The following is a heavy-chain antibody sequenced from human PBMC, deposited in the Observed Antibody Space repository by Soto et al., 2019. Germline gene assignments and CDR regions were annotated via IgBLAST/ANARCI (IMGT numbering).Heavy chain of an antibody. CDR3: AKDGGFRGVMDAFDI. V-gene: IGHV3-23*01. D-gene: IGHD3-10*01. CDR2: ITISGGST. CDR1: GFTFSSYT. Sequence: EVQLLESGGGLVQPGGSLRLSCVASGFTFSSYTMSWVRQAPGKGLECVSAITISGGSTYYADSVKGRFTISRDNSKNTLYLQMNSLRAEDTAVYYCAKDGGFRGVMDAFDIWGQGTMVTVSS. J-gene: IGHJ3*02.